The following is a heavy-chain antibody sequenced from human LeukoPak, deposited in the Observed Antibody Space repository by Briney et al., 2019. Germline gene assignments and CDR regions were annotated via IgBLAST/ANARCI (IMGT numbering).Heavy chain of an antibody. D-gene: IGHD4-23*01. Sequence: GGSLRLSCAASGFTVSSNYMAWVRQAPGKGLEWVSVIYSSGSTYYADSVKGRFTISRDSSKNTLYLQMNSLRVEDTAAYHCARDTVGTAGVEYWGQGTLVTVSS. V-gene: IGHV3-53*01. CDR1: GFTVSSNY. J-gene: IGHJ4*02. CDR3: ARDTVGTAGVEY. CDR2: IYSSGST.